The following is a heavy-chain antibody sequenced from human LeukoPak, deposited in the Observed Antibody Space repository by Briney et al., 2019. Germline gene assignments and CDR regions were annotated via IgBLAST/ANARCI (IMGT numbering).Heavy chain of an antibody. CDR1: GYTFTGYY. V-gene: IGHV1-2*06. D-gene: IGHD3-22*01. CDR3: ARVVITMIVVVILLRIGIDY. CDR2: INPNSGGT. J-gene: IGHJ4*02. Sequence: PAASVKVSCKASGYTFTGYYVHWVRQAPGQGLEWMDRINPNSGGTNYAQKFQGRVTMTRDTSISTAYMELSRLRSDDTAVYYCARVVITMIVVVILLRIGIDYWGQGTLVTVSS.